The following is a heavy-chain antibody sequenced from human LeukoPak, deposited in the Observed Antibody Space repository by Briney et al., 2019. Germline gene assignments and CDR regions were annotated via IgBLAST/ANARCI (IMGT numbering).Heavy chain of an antibody. D-gene: IGHD3-3*01. V-gene: IGHV3-15*01. Sequence: GGSLRLSCAASGSTFSNAWMSWVRQAPGKGLEWVGRIKSKTDGGTTDYAAPVKGRFTISRDDSKNTLYLQMNSLKTEDTAVYYCTTVDFWSGYYNIPWGQGTLVTVSS. J-gene: IGHJ5*02. CDR2: IKSKTDGGTT. CDR3: TTVDFWSGYYNIP. CDR1: GSTFSNAW.